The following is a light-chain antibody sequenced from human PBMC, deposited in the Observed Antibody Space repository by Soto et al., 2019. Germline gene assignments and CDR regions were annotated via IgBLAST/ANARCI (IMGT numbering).Light chain of an antibody. V-gene: IGKV3-20*01. CDR2: GAS. J-gene: IGKJ1*01. CDR3: QQYGSSPTT. Sequence: EIVLTQSPGTLSLAPGERATLSCRASQSVGSYLAWYQQQPGQAPRLLFFGASIRATGIPDRFSGGGSGTDFTLTISKLEPEDFAVYHCQQYGSSPTTFGQGTKVDIK. CDR1: QSVGSY.